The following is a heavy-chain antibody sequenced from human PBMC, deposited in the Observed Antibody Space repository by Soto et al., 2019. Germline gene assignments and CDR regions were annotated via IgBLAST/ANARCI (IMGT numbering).Heavy chain of an antibody. Sequence: EVQLLESGGGLVQPGGSLRLSCAASGFTFSSYAMSWVRQAPGKGLEWVSAISGSGGSTYYADSVKGRFTISRDNSKNTLYLQMNSLRAEDTAVYYCAKGSGKDSGYDKRKMYYYYYGMDVWGQGTTVTVSS. CDR2: ISGSGGST. V-gene: IGHV3-23*01. D-gene: IGHD5-12*01. J-gene: IGHJ6*02. CDR3: AKGSGKDSGYDKRKMYYYYYGMDV. CDR1: GFTFSSYA.